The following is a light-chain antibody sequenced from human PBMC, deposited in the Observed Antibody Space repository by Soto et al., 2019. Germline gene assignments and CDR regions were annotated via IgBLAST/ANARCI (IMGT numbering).Light chain of an antibody. J-gene: IGLJ3*02. Sequence: QSVLTQPPSVSGAPGQRVTISCTGSRFNIGAGYDVHWYQQLPGTAPKLLIYGNSNRPSGVPDRFSGSKSGTSASLAITGLQAEDEADYYCQSYDSSLSGLWVFGGGTKLTV. CDR1: RFNIGAGYD. CDR3: QSYDSSLSGLWV. CDR2: GNS. V-gene: IGLV1-40*01.